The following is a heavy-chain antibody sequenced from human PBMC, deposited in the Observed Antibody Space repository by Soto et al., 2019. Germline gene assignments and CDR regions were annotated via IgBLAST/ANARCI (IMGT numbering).Heavy chain of an antibody. Sequence: GGSLRLSCAASGFTITYYGMHWVRQAPGKGLEWVSAMCSNSITVYYADSVKGRFTVSRDNTKNSLYLQINSLRDEDTAVYYCARDDVGGSRQDYYYYGMDVWGQGTTVTVSS. J-gene: IGHJ6*02. D-gene: IGHD2-15*01. CDR1: GFTITYYG. V-gene: IGHV3-48*02. CDR2: MCSNSITV. CDR3: ARDDVGGSRQDYYYYGMDV.